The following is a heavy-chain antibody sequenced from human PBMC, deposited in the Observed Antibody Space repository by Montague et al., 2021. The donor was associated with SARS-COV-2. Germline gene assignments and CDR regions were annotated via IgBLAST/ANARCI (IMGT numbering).Heavy chain of an antibody. CDR1: GGSLSTPHY. Sequence: SETLSLTCAVSGGSLSTPHYWSWVRQPPGKGLEWIGEVHHSGNANYNASFNGRVTISVDKSNNQFSLTLTSVTAADTAVYYCACDRITRGWPDPWGQGTLVTVSS. CDR2: VHHSGNA. CDR3: ACDRITRGWPDP. D-gene: IGHD7-27*01. J-gene: IGHJ5*02. V-gene: IGHV4-4*02.